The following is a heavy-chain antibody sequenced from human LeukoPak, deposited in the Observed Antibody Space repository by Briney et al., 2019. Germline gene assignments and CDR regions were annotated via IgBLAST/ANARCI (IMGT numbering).Heavy chain of an antibody. CDR3: ARSRDGYNLDY. Sequence: PSETLSLTCTVSGGSIGSYYWTWIRQPPGKGLEWIGYIYNSGSTNYNPSLKSRVTISVDTSKNQFSLKLSSVTAADTAVYYRARSRDGYNLDYWGQGTLVTVSS. CDR2: IYNSGST. CDR1: GGSIGSYY. V-gene: IGHV4-59*01. D-gene: IGHD5-24*01. J-gene: IGHJ4*02.